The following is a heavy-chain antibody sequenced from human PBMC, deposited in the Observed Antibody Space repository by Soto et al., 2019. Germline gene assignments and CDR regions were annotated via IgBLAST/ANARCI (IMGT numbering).Heavy chain of an antibody. CDR2: VNHSGST. CDR1: GGSFSGYY. D-gene: IGHD3-3*01. Sequence: PSETLSLTCAVYGGSFSGYYWSWIRQPPGKGLEWIGEVNHSGSTNYNPSLKSRVTISVDTSKNQFSLKLSSVTAADTAVYYCARRRVTILNWFDPWGQGTLVTVSS. CDR3: ARRRVTILNWFDP. V-gene: IGHV4-34*01. J-gene: IGHJ5*02.